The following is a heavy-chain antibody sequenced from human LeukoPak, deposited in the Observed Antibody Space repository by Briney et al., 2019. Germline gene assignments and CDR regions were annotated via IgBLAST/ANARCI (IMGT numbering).Heavy chain of an antibody. Sequence: SGTLSLTCTVSGDSISKPYYWGWIRQPPGKGLEWIGSISHSGSTFYTPSLRSRVTISLDTSKNQFSLKLNSVTAADTAVYYCARDTWKDYYYYFMDVWGKGTTVTVSS. CDR3: ARDTWKDYYYYFMDV. CDR1: GDSISKPYY. V-gene: IGHV4-38-2*02. D-gene: IGHD1-1*01. J-gene: IGHJ6*03. CDR2: ISHSGST.